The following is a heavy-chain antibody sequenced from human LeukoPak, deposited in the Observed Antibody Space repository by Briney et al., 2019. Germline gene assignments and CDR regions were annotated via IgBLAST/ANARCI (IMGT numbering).Heavy chain of an antibody. CDR3: ARGWSSGWYRNDY. V-gene: IGHV4-59*01. Sequence: PGGSLRLSCAASGFTFSTAWMSWIRQPPGKGLEWIGYIYYSGSTTYNPSLKSRVTISVDTSKNQFSLKLSSVTAADTAVYYCARGWSSGWYRNDYWGQGTLVTVSS. CDR1: GFTFSTAW. J-gene: IGHJ4*02. D-gene: IGHD6-19*01. CDR2: IYYSGST.